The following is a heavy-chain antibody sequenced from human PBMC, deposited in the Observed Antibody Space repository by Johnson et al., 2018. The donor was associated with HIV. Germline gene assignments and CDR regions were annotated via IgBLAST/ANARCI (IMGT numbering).Heavy chain of an antibody. J-gene: IGHJ3*02. V-gene: IGHV3-30-3*01. CDR1: GFTFSSYA. CDR2: LSYDGSNK. D-gene: IGHD3-9*01. CDR3: ASPSSRYFDWSRGAFDI. Sequence: VQLVESGGGVVQPGRSLRLSCAASGFTFSSYAMHWVRQAPGKGLEWVAVLSYDGSNKYYADSVKGRFTISRDNSKNTLYMQMNSLRAEDTAVYYCASPSSRYFDWSRGAFDIWGQGTMVTVSS.